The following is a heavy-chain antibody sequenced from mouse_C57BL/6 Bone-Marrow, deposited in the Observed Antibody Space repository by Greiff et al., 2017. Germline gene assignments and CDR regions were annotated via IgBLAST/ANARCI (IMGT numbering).Heavy chain of an antibody. CDR3: AREAGKGMDY. Sequence: EVQRVQSGGGLVKPGGSLKLSCAASGFTFSSYAMYWVRQTPEKRLEWVATISDGGSYTYYPDNVKGPSTISRDNAKNNLYLRMSHLKSKDTAMYYCAREAGKGMDYWGQGTSVTVSS. D-gene: IGHD4-1*01. CDR1: GFTFSSYA. V-gene: IGHV5-4*01. J-gene: IGHJ4*01. CDR2: ISDGGSYT.